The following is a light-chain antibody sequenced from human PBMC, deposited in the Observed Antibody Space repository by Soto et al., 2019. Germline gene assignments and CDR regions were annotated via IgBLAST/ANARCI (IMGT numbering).Light chain of an antibody. CDR3: QQYGSSRLT. Sequence: EIVLTQYPGTLSLSPGERDTLSCRASQSVSSNYLAWYQQIPGQAPRLLIYAASSRATGTPDGFSGSGSGTDFTLIISRLEPEDSAVYYCQQYGSSRLTFGGGNRVEIK. J-gene: IGKJ4*01. V-gene: IGKV3-20*01. CDR1: QSVSSNY. CDR2: AAS.